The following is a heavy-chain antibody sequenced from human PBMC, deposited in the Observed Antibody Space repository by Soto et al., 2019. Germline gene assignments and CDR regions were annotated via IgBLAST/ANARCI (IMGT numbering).Heavy chain of an antibody. CDR2: LSGGGTTT. Sequence: EVQLLESGGGLGQPGGSLRLSCTASGFTFSSYAMSWVRQAPGKGLEWVSALSGGGTTTYYADSVKGRFTISRDNSKNTLYLQMNSLRAEDTAIYYCAKDEGGDGSGPFHYWGQGTLVTVSS. CDR1: GFTFSSYA. V-gene: IGHV3-23*01. D-gene: IGHD3-10*01. CDR3: AKDEGGDGSGPFHY. J-gene: IGHJ4*02.